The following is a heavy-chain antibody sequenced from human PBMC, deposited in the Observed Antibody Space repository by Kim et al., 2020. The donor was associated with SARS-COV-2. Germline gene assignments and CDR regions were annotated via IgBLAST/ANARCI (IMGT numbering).Heavy chain of an antibody. D-gene: IGHD2-15*01. Sequence: SETLSLTCAVYGGSFSGYYWSWIRQPPGKGLEWIGEINHSGSTNYNPSLKSRVTISVDTSKNQFSLKLSSVTAADTAVYYCARGLGGGRVVFFDLIGGLDYWGQGTLVTVSS. CDR2: INHSGST. CDR3: ARGLGGGRVVFFDLIGGLDY. CDR1: GGSFSGYY. J-gene: IGHJ4*02. V-gene: IGHV4-34*01.